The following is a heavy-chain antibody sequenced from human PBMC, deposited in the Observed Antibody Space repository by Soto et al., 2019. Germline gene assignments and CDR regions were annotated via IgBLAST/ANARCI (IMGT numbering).Heavy chain of an antibody. Sequence: ASVKVSCTASGYTFTGYYMHWVRQAPGQGLEWMGWINPNSGGTNYAQKFQGRVTMTRDTSISTAYMELSRLRSDDTAVYYCARDLYYYDSSGYPQDYWGQGTLVTVSS. CDR1: GYTFTGYY. V-gene: IGHV1-2*02. D-gene: IGHD3-22*01. CDR3: ARDLYYYDSSGYPQDY. CDR2: INPNSGGT. J-gene: IGHJ4*02.